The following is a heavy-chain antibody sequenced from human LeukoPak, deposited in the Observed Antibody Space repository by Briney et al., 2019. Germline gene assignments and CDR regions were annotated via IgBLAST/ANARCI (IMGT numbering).Heavy chain of an antibody. J-gene: IGHJ4*02. V-gene: IGHV4-34*01. CDR1: GGSFSGYY. CDR3: ARVPVAGTHPDY. D-gene: IGHD6-19*01. CDR2: ITHSGST. Sequence: SETLSLTCAVYGGSFSGYYWSWIRQPPGKGLEWIGEITHSGSTNYNPSLKSRVTISVDTSKKQFSLKLSSVTAADTAVDYCARVPVAGTHPDYWGQGTLVTVSS.